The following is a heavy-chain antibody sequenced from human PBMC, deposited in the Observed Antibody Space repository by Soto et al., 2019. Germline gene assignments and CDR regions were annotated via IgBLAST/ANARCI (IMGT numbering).Heavy chain of an antibody. CDR3: ARGPVFEWFDP. Sequence: EVQLVESGGGLVQPGGSLRLSCAASGFTFSSYSMNWVRQAPGKGLEWVSYISSSSSTIYYADSVKGRFTISRDNAKNSLYLQMNILRAEDTAVYYCARGPVFEWFDPWGQGTLVTVSS. V-gene: IGHV3-48*01. J-gene: IGHJ5*02. CDR1: GFTFSSYS. D-gene: IGHD2-21*01. CDR2: ISSSSSTI.